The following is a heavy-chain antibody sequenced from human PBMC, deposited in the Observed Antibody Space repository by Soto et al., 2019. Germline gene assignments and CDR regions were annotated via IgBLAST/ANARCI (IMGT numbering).Heavy chain of an antibody. D-gene: IGHD6-19*01. CDR2: IYYSGST. Sequence: PSETLSLTCTVSGGSISSGGYYWSWIRQHPGKGLEWIGYIYYSGSTYYNPSLKSRVTISVDTSKNQFSLKLSSVTAADTAVYYCARDGGYSSGWYSIDYWGQGTLVTVSS. CDR1: GGSISSGGYY. J-gene: IGHJ4*02. V-gene: IGHV4-31*03. CDR3: ARDGGYSSGWYSIDY.